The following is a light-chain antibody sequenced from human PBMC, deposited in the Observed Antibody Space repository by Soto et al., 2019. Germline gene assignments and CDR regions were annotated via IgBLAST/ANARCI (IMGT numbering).Light chain of an antibody. CDR3: ASWDDSLSETV. V-gene: IGLV1-47*01. J-gene: IGLJ7*01. Sequence: QAVVTQPPSLSGTPGQRVTISCSGSNFNVKNNYVYWYQQFAGTAPKLLIYSNNRRPSGLPDRFSGSKSGYSASLAISGLRPEDEADYYCASWDDSLSETVFGGGTQLTVL. CDR2: SNN. CDR1: NFNVKNNY.